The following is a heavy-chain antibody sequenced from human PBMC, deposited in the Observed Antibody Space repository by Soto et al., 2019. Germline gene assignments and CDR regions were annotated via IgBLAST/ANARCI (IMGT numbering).Heavy chain of an antibody. D-gene: IGHD1-1*01. CDR3: ARGELDRTIDY. J-gene: IGHJ4*02. Sequence: DVHLLESGGGLVQPGGSLRLSCAASGFSFSSRSMNWVRQAPGKGLEWVAYISGSSTTIYYADSVKGRFTISRDNAKKAVYLQMNSLRDEDTAVYYCARGELDRTIDYWGQGTLVTVSS. CDR2: ISGSSTTI. V-gene: IGHV3-48*02. CDR1: GFSFSSRS.